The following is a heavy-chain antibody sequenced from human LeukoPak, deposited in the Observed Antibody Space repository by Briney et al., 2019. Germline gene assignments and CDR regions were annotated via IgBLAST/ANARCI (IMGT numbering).Heavy chain of an antibody. CDR1: GGSISSGSSDYY. V-gene: IGHV4-39*01. Sequence: PSETLSLTCTVSGGSISSGSSDYYWGWIRQPPGKGLDWIGSISDSGRTYYNPSLKSRVTISVDASKNQFSLNLSSVTAADTAVYYCARQFGSGLWYFDLRGRGTLVTVSS. D-gene: IGHD3-10*01. J-gene: IGHJ2*01. CDR3: ARQFGSGLWYFDL. CDR2: ISDSGRT.